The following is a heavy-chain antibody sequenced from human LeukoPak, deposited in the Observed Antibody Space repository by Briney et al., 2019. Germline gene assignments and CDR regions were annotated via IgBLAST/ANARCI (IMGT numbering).Heavy chain of an antibody. D-gene: IGHD1-26*01. V-gene: IGHV3-30-3*01. CDR3: AREDSEAFDY. J-gene: IGHJ4*02. CDR1: GFTFSRHH. CDR2: ISYDGSNK. Sequence: GGSLRLSCAASGFTFSRHHMDWVRQAPGKGLEWVAVISYDGSNKYYADSVKGRFTISRDNSKNTLYLQMNSLRAEDTAVYYCAREDSEAFDYWGQGTLVTVSS.